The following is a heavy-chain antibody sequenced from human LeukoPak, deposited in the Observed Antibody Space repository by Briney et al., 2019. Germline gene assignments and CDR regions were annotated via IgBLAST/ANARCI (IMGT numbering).Heavy chain of an antibody. CDR2: ISYDGSTQ. D-gene: IGHD6-19*01. J-gene: IGHJ5*02. CDR3: ARGDKAVAFDWFDP. Sequence: PGRSLRLSCTAPGFTFSSYAMHWVRQAPVKGLEWVAVISYDGSTQFYADSVKGRFTISRDNSKNTLDLQMNSLRTDDTAVYFCARGDKAVAFDWFDPWGQGTLVTVSS. V-gene: IGHV3-30-3*01. CDR1: GFTFSSYA.